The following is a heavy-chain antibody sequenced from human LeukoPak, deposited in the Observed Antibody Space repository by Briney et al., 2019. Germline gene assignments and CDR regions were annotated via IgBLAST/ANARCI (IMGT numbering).Heavy chain of an antibody. CDR1: GYTFTGYY. CDR3: APSPREMATIGY. D-gene: IGHD5-24*01. V-gene: IGHV1-2*02. Sequence: ASVTVSCKASGYTFTGYYMHWVRQAPGQGLEWMGWINPNSGGTNYAQKFQGRVTMTRDTSISTAYMELSRLRSDDTAVYYCAPSPREMATIGYWGQGTLVTVSS. CDR2: INPNSGGT. J-gene: IGHJ4*02.